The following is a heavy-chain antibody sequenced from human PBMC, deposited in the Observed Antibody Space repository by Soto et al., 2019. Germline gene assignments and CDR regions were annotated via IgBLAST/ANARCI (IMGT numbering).Heavy chain of an antibody. CDR2: INHDGSDK. V-gene: IGHV3-7*03. J-gene: IGHJ4*02. D-gene: IGHD6-19*01. Sequence: PGGSLRLSCVTSGFTFNSYWMSWVRQTPGQGLGCVARINHDGSDKNYVDSVKGRFTISRDNAKNSLFLQMNSLRADDTAVYYCTTLSWDASDWHWGLGALVTVSA. CDR1: GFTFNSYW. CDR3: TTLSWDASDWH.